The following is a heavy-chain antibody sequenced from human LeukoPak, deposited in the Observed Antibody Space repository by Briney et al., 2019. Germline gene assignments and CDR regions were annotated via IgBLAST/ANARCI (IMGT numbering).Heavy chain of an antibody. CDR2: FEPEDGET. J-gene: IGHJ3*02. D-gene: IGHD5-24*01. V-gene: IGHV1-24*01. Sequence: ASVKGSCKVSGYSLTEVSMHWVRQAPGKGLEWMGGFEPEDGETIYAQNFQGRVTVTEDTFTDTAYMELNSLRSEDTAVYYCAIGAMGIWGQGTMVTVSS. CDR1: GYSLTEVS. CDR3: AIGAMGI.